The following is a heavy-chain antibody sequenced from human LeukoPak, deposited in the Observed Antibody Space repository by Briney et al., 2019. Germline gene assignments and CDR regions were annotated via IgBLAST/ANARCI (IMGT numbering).Heavy chain of an antibody. J-gene: IGHJ4*02. CDR3: ARGGSRGAYYYGSGSYYSS. D-gene: IGHD3-10*01. Sequence: GASVNVSCKASGGTFSIYAISWVRQAPGQGLEWMGGIIPIFGTANYSQKFQGRVTITADESTSTAYMELSSLRSEDTAVYYCARGGSRGAYYYGSGSYYSSWGQGTLVTVSS. CDR1: GGTFSIYA. V-gene: IGHV1-69*13. CDR2: IIPIFGTA.